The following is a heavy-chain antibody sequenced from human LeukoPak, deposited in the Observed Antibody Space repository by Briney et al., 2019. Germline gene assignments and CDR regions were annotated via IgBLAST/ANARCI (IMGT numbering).Heavy chain of an antibody. J-gene: IGHJ4*02. CDR1: GFTFSTYA. D-gene: IGHD3-10*01. Sequence: PGGSLRLSCAASGFTFSTYAMNRVRQAPGKGLEWVSSISSSSSYIYYADSVKGRFTISRDNAKNSLYLQMNSLRAEDTAVYYCARVSPASHYYGSGTPFDYWGQGTLVTVSS. CDR3: ARVSPASHYYGSGTPFDY. CDR2: ISSSSSYI. V-gene: IGHV3-21*01.